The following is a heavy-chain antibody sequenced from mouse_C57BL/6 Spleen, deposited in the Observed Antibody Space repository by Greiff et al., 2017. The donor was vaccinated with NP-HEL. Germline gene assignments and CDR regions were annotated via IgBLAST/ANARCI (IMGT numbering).Heavy chain of an antibody. Sequence: VQLKESGAELVRPGASVKLSCTASGFNIKDDYMHWVKQRPEQGLEWIGWIDPENGDTEYASKFQGKATITADTSSNTAYLQLSGLTSEDTAVYYCTTRGVPGFAYWGQGTLVTVSA. CDR3: TTRGVPGFAY. CDR1: GFNIKDDY. J-gene: IGHJ3*01. V-gene: IGHV14-4*01. CDR2: IDPENGDT.